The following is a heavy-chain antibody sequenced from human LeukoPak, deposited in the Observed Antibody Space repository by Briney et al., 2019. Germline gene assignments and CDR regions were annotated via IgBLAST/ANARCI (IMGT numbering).Heavy chain of an antibody. Sequence: SQTLSLTCTVSGGSITNGGYYWSWIRQPAGKGLEWIGRIYTTGSTNYNPSLKSRVTVSLDTSKNQFSLKLSSVSAEDTALYYCARERLGGSYYRPVEYWGQGTLVTVSS. CDR2: IYTTGST. D-gene: IGHD1-26*01. CDR3: ARERLGGSYYRPVEY. CDR1: GGSITNGGYY. J-gene: IGHJ4*02. V-gene: IGHV4-61*02.